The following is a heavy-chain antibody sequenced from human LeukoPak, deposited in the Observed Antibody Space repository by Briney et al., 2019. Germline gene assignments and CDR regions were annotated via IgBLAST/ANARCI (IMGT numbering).Heavy chain of an antibody. V-gene: IGHV4-4*07. Sequence: PSETLSLTCVVSGDSISSYYWSWIRQPAGKGLEWIGRIHTSGSTNYNPSLKSRVTMSVDTPKHQFSLRLSSVTAADTAVYYCATDRGLAVGGNFDYWGQGALVTVSS. CDR1: GDSISSYY. CDR2: IHTSGST. CDR3: ATDRGLAVGGNFDY. D-gene: IGHD6-19*01. J-gene: IGHJ4*02.